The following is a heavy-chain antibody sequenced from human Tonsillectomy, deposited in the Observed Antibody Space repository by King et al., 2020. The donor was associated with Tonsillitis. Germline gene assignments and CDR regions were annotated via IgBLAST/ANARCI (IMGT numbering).Heavy chain of an antibody. CDR3: AHRPFDGEVFDY. V-gene: IGHV2-5*02. CDR1: GFSLGTPGEG. CDR2: IYWDDDK. D-gene: IGHD3-10*01. J-gene: IGHJ4*02. Sequence: TLQESGPTLVKPPQTLTLTCTFSGFSLGTPGEGVGWIRQPPGKALEWLALIYWDDDKRYSPSLKSRLTITKDTSKNQVVLTVTNLHPVDTATYYCAHRPFDGEVFDYWGQGTLVAVSS.